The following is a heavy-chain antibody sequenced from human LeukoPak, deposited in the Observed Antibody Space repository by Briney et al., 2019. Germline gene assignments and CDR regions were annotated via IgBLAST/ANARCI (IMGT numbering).Heavy chain of an antibody. D-gene: IGHD4-17*01. CDR1: GYTFTGYY. J-gene: IGHJ4*02. Sequence: GALVKVSCKASGYTFTGYYIHWVRQAPGQGPEWMGWINPNSGGTNYTQKFQGWVTMTRDTSISTVYMELSRLRSDDTAVYYCARDIVSSFLKGATVTHVFDYWGQGTLVTASS. CDR2: INPNSGGT. V-gene: IGHV1-2*04. CDR3: ARDIVSSFLKGATVTHVFDY.